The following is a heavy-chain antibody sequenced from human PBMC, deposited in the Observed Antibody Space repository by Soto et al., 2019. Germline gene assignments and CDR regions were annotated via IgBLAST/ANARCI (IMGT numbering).Heavy chain of an antibody. V-gene: IGHV4-30-4*01. CDR1: GGSISSGDYY. CDR2: IYYSGST. D-gene: IGHD6-19*01. Sequence: QVQLQESGPGLVKPSQTLSLTCTVSGGSISSGDYYWSWIRQPPGKGLEWIGYIYYSGSTYYNPSLKSRVTISVDTSKNQFSLKLSPVTAADTAVYYCARSTLYSSGWTGVGGTRFDPWGQGTLVTVSS. J-gene: IGHJ5*02. CDR3: ARSTLYSSGWTGVGGTRFDP.